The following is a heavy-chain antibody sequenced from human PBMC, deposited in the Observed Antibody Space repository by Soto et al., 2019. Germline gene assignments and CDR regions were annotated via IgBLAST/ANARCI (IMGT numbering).Heavy chain of an antibody. V-gene: IGHV3-48*01. CDR2: ISSSSSTI. J-gene: IGHJ5*02. CDR1: GFTFSSYS. CDR3: ARDPLEPHRSCFDP. Sequence: EVQLVESGGGLVQPGGSLRLSCAASGFTFSSYSMNWVRQAPGKGLEWVSYISSSSSTIYYADSVKGRFTISRDNAKNSLYLKMNSLRAEATAVYYCARDPLEPHRSCFDPGGQGTLVTVSS.